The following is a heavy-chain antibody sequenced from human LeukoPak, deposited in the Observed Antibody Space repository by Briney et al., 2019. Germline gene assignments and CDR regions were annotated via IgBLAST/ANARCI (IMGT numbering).Heavy chain of an antibody. J-gene: IGHJ6*02. D-gene: IGHD6-19*01. Sequence: SETLSLTCTVSGGSISSSSYYWGWIRQPPGKGLEWIGSIYYSGSTYYNPSPKSRVTISVDTSKNQFSLKLSSVTAADTAVYYCAGLPIGAVAASDYNYYYGMDVWGQGTTVTVSS. CDR2: IYYSGST. CDR3: AGLPIGAVAASDYNYYYGMDV. V-gene: IGHV4-39*01. CDR1: GGSISSSSYY.